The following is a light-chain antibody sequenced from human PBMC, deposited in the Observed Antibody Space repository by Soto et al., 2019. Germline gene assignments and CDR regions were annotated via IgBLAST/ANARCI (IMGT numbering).Light chain of an antibody. CDR2: GAS. J-gene: IGKJ5*01. CDR1: QSVDKH. Sequence: EIVLTQSPATLSVSPGERATLSCRASQSVDKHLHWYQQKLGQAPRLLIYGASTRATGIPARFSGSGSGTEFTLTIDSLQSEDSAIYYCQQRNIWPPVTFGQGTRLEIK. CDR3: QQRNIWPPVT. V-gene: IGKV3-15*01.